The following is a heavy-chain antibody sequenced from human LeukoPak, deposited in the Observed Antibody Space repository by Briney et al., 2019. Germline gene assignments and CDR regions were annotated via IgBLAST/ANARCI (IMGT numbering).Heavy chain of an antibody. CDR1: GFTFTSYS. Sequence: GGSLRLSCAASGFTFTSYSMTWVRQAPGEGLEWVSSISSSSSYIYYADSVKGRFTISRDNSKNTLYLQMNSLRAEDTAVYYCARDCYDSSGSFDYWGQGTLVTVSS. D-gene: IGHD3-22*01. CDR3: ARDCYDSSGSFDY. J-gene: IGHJ4*02. CDR2: ISSSSSYI. V-gene: IGHV3-21*01.